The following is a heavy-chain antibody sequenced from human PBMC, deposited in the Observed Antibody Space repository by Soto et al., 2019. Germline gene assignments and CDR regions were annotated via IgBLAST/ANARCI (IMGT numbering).Heavy chain of an antibody. CDR3: ARDGYDSSGYYPEYFQH. CDR2: IYSGGST. V-gene: IGHV3-66*01. D-gene: IGHD3-22*01. Sequence: EVQLVESGGGLVQPGGSLRLSCAASGFTVSSNYMSWVRQAPGKGLEWVSVIYSGGSTYYADSVKGRFTISRDNSKSTLDLQMNSLRAEDTAVYYCARDGYDSSGYYPEYFQHWGQGTLVTVSS. J-gene: IGHJ1*01. CDR1: GFTVSSNY.